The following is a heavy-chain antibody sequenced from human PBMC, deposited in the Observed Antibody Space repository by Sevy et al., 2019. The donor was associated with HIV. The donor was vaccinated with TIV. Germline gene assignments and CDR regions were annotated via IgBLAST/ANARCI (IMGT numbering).Heavy chain of an antibody. CDR2: IYSGGST. CDR1: GFSVSNNF. Sequence: GGSLRLSCAASGFSVSNNFMTWVRQAPGKGLEWVSHIYSGGSTYYADSVKGRFTISRDNSKNTLFLQMHSLRAEDTAVYYCAKGLRGTTTNNWFDPWGQGTLVTVSS. V-gene: IGHV3-53*01. D-gene: IGHD4-17*01. J-gene: IGHJ5*02. CDR3: AKGLRGTTTNNWFDP.